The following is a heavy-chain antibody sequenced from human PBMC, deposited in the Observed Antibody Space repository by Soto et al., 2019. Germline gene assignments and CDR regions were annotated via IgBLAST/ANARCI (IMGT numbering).Heavy chain of an antibody. CDR3: ARACSSTSCSGYYYYGMDV. Sequence: LRLSCAASGFTFSSYWMSWVRQAPGKGLEWVSSISSSSSYIYYADSVKGRFTISRDNAKNSLYLQMNSLRAEDTAVYYCARACSSTSCSGYYYYGMDVWGQGTTVTVSS. J-gene: IGHJ6*02. CDR2: ISSSSSYI. D-gene: IGHD2-2*01. V-gene: IGHV3-21*01. CDR1: GFTFSSYW.